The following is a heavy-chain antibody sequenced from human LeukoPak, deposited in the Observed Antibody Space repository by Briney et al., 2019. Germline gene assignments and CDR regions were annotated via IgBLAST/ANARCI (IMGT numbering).Heavy chain of an antibody. D-gene: IGHD3-10*01. V-gene: IGHV3-23*01. CDR3: AKDLYYFGSGSHDY. CDR1: GFICSSYA. Sequence: GGSLRLSCAASGFICSSYAMSWVRQAPGKGLQWVSGISGSADITDYADSVKGRFTISRDNSKNTLYLQMNSLRAEDTAVYYCAKDLYYFGSGSHDYWGQGTLVTVSS. CDR2: ISGSADIT. J-gene: IGHJ4*02.